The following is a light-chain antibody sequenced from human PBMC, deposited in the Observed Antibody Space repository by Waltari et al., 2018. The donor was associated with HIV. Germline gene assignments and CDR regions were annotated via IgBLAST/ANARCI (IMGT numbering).Light chain of an antibody. J-gene: IGLJ3*02. CDR2: DKH. CDR1: SLRSFY. CDR3: SSRDISGNRWV. V-gene: IGLV3-19*01. Sequence: SSELTQDPAVSVALGQTVRITCQGDSLRSFYGSWFQQKSGQAPVFVIYDKHNRPPGIPDRISGSASGNTASLTITGVQAEDEADYYCSSRDISGNRWVFGGGTKL.